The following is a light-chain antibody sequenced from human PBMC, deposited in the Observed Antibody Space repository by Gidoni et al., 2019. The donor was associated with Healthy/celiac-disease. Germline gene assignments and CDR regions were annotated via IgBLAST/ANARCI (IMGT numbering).Light chain of an antibody. Sequence: EIVLTQSPATLSLSPGERATLSCRASQSVSSYLAWYQQTPGQAPRPLIYDASNRATGIPARFSGSGSGTDVTLTISSLEPEDFAGYYCQQRSNWPLAFGPGTKVDIK. CDR1: QSVSSY. CDR3: QQRSNWPLA. CDR2: DAS. V-gene: IGKV3-11*01. J-gene: IGKJ3*01.